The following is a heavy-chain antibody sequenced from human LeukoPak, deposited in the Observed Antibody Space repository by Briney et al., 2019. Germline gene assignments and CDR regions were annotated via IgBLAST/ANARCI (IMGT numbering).Heavy chain of an antibody. D-gene: IGHD3-22*01. V-gene: IGHV4-61*01. CDR3: ARGGILNYDSSGYFVY. CDR2: VYYSGST. Sequence: NPSETLSLTCTVSGGSISSCRYFWDCIRQPPGRGLEWIGNVYYSGSTNYNPSLKSRVTISVDTSKNQFSLKLSSVTAADTAVYYCARGGILNYDSSGYFVYWGQGTLVTVSS. CDR1: GGSISSCRYF. J-gene: IGHJ4*02.